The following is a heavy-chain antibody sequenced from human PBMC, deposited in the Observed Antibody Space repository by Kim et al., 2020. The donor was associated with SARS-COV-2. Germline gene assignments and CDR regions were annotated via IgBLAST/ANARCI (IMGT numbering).Heavy chain of an antibody. V-gene: IGHV3-74*01. D-gene: IGHD2-15*01. Sequence: GRSTRYADSVKARFTLSRDNAKNTLYLKMNSLRAEDTAVYYCASGLTPGQYWGQGTLVTVSS. J-gene: IGHJ4*02. CDR2: GRST. CDR3: ASGLTPGQY.